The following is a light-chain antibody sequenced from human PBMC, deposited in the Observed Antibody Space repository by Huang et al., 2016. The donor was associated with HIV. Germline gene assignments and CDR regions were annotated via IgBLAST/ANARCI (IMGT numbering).Light chain of an antibody. CDR2: DAS. J-gene: IGKJ1*01. CDR3: QQYNDWPRT. CDR1: QTVSSN. Sequence: EILMTQSPAALSVALGERAPLSCRASQTVSSNVAWYQQKPGQPPRLLVYDASTRATGVPARFIGSGSGTEFTLTISSLQSEDFASYYCQQYNDWPRTFGQGTKVEIK. V-gene: IGKV3-15*01.